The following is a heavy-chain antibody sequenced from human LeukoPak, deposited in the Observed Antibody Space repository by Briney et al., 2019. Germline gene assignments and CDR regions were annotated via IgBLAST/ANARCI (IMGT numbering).Heavy chain of an antibody. Sequence: GSSVKVSCTASGGTFSSYAISWVRQAPGQGLEWMGGIIPIFGTANYAQKFQGRVTITADKSTSTAYMELSSLRSEDTAVYYCARQTTMVRGVFDAFDIWGQGTMVTVSS. J-gene: IGHJ3*02. V-gene: IGHV1-69*06. CDR2: IIPIFGTA. CDR1: GGTFSSYA. D-gene: IGHD3-10*01. CDR3: ARQTTMVRGVFDAFDI.